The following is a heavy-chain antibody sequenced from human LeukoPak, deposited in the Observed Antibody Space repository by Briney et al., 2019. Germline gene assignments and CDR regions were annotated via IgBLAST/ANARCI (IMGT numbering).Heavy chain of an antibody. D-gene: IGHD3-16*02. V-gene: IGHV3-73*01. Sequence: GGSLRLSCAASGFTFSDSAIHWVRQASGKGLEGVGHIRSKANSYATVYAASVKGRFTISRDDSKNTAYLQMNSLKTEDTAVYYCTRRGSSSYTGSDYWGQGTLVTVSS. CDR3: TRRGSSSYTGSDY. CDR2: IRSKANSYAT. J-gene: IGHJ4*02. CDR1: GFTFSDSA.